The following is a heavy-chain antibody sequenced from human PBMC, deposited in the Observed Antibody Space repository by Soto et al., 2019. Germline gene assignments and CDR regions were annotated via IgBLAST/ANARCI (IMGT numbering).Heavy chain of an antibody. D-gene: IGHD1-20*01. CDR2: IYTSGGT. Sequence: SETLSLTCTVSGGSISSYYWSWIRQPAGKGLEWIGRIYTSGGTNYNPSLKSRVTMSVDTSKNQFSLKLSSVTAADTAVYYCAGNNYYYYYGMDVWGQGTTVTVSS. V-gene: IGHV4-4*07. CDR1: GGSISSYY. CDR3: AGNNYYYYYGMDV. J-gene: IGHJ6*02.